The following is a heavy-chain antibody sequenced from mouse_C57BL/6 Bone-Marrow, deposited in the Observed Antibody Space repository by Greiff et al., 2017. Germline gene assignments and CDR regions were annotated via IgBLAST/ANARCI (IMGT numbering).Heavy chain of an antibody. D-gene: IGHD2-4*01. CDR2: INPYNGGT. CDR3: ARRTMNYAMDY. J-gene: IGHJ4*01. CDR1: GYTFTDYY. Sequence: VQLKESGPVLVKPGASVKMSCEASGYTFTDYYMNWVKQSHGKSLEWIGVINPYNGGTSYNQKFKGKATLTVDKSSSTAYMELNSLTSEDSAVYYCARRTMNYAMDYWGQGTSVTVSS. V-gene: IGHV1-19*01.